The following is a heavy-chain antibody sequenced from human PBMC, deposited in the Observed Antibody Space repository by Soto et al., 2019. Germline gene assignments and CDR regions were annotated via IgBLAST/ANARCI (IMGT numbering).Heavy chain of an antibody. J-gene: IGHJ4*02. D-gene: IGHD4-17*01. CDR1: GITFTTYS. CDR2: ILYDGTQK. CDR3: SRAGGTTVTGLWHFDS. Sequence: PGGSLRLSCEASGITFTTYSMHWVRQPPGKGLEWLAAILYDGTQKYYADSVKGRFIISRDNSKKTLYLEMNSLRAEDTAVYYCSRAGGTTVTGLWHFDSWGQGTLVTVSS. V-gene: IGHV3-33*01.